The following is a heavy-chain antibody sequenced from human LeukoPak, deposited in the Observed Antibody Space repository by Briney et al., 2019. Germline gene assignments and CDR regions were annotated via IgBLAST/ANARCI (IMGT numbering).Heavy chain of an antibody. D-gene: IGHD2-2*01. CDR2: INPNSGGT. CDR3: ARARYCSSTSCSQVFDH. J-gene: IGHJ4*02. V-gene: IGHV1-2*02. CDR1: GYTFTGYY. Sequence: GASVKVSCKASGYTFTGYYMRWVRQAPGQGLEWMGWINPNSGGTNYAQKFQGRVTMTRDTSISTAYMELSRLRSDDTAAYYCARARYCSSTSCSQVFDHWGQGTLVTVSS.